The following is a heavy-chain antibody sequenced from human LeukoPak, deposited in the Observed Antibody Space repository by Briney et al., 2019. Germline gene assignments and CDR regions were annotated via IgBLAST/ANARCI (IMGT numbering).Heavy chain of an antibody. V-gene: IGHV3-30*18. CDR1: GFTFSSYG. Sequence: HPGGSLRLSCAASGFTFSSYGMHWVRQAPGKGLEWVAVISYDGSNKYYADSVKGRFTISRDNSKNTLYLQMNSLRAEDTAVYYCAKGGDDYGLDDAFDIWGQGTMVTVSS. J-gene: IGHJ3*02. CDR3: AKGGDDYGLDDAFDI. CDR2: ISYDGSNK. D-gene: IGHD4-17*01.